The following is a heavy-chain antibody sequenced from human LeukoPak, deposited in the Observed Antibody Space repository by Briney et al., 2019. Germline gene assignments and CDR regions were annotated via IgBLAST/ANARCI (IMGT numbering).Heavy chain of an antibody. CDR2: IYHSGST. J-gene: IGHJ5*02. Sequence: SETLSLTCAVSGGSISSSNWWSWVRQPPGKGLEWIGEIYHSGSTNYNPSFKSRVTISVDKSKNQFSLKLSSVTAADTAVYYCARRHCSSTSCYEAWGQGTLVTVSS. V-gene: IGHV4-4*02. D-gene: IGHD2-2*01. CDR1: GGSISSSNW. CDR3: ARRHCSSTSCYEA.